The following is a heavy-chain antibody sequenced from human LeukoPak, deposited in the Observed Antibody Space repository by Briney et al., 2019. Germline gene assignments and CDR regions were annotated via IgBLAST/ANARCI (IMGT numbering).Heavy chain of an antibody. D-gene: IGHD4-11*01. CDR3: ARLTVTTNYYYYYMDV. Sequence: SETLSLTCAVYGGSFSGYYWSWIRQPPGKGLEWIGEINHSGITNYNPSLKSRVTISVDTSKNQFSLKLSSVTAADTAVYYCARLTVTTNYYYYYMDVWGKGTTVTVSS. V-gene: IGHV4-34*01. CDR1: GGSFSGYY. J-gene: IGHJ6*03. CDR2: INHSGIT.